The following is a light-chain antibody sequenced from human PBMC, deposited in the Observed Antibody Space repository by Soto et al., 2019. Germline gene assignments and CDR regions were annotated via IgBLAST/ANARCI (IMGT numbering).Light chain of an antibody. CDR2: DAS. CDR1: QSVSSY. V-gene: IGKV3-11*01. CDR3: QQRSNWPPT. J-gene: IGKJ5*01. Sequence: EIVLTQSPATLSLSPGERATLSCRASQSVSSYLAWYQQKPGQAPRLLIYDASNRATGIPARFSGSGSGTDFALTISGLEPEDVAVYYCQQRSNWPPTFGQGTRLEIK.